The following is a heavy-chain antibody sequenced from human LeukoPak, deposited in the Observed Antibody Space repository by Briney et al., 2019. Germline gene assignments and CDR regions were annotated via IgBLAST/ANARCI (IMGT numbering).Heavy chain of an antibody. CDR2: INPSGGST. J-gene: IGHJ4*02. V-gene: IGHV1-46*01. D-gene: IGHD6-19*01. Sequence: GASVKVSCKAFGYTFTSYYMHWVRQAPGQGLEWMGIINPSGGSTSYAQKFQGRVTMTRDMSTSTVYMELSSLRSEDTAVYYCARVGSGSGVAGAFDYWGQGTLVTVSS. CDR1: GYTFTSYY. CDR3: ARVGSGSGVAGAFDY.